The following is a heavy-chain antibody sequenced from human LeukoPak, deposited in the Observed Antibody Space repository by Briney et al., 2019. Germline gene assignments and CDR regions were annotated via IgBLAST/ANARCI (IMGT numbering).Heavy chain of an antibody. J-gene: IGHJ4*02. CDR3: ARVEEQWLVPKDY. CDR1: GGTFSSYA. CDR2: IIPIFGTA. V-gene: IGHV1-69*05. Sequence: ASVKVSCKASGGTFSSYAISWVRQAPGQGLEWMGGIIPIFGTANYAQKLQGRVTMTTDTSTSTAYMELRSLRSDDTAVYYCARVEEQWLVPKDYWGQGTLVTVSS. D-gene: IGHD6-19*01.